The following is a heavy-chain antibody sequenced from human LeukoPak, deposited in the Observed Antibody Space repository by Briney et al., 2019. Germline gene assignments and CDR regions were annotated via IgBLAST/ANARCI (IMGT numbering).Heavy chain of an antibody. D-gene: IGHD5-12*01. CDR3: ARRSHYDSAAGWAY. V-gene: IGHV4-39*07. CDR1: SGSINTSNYY. Sequence: SETLSLTCTVSSGSINTSNYYWGWIRQPPGKGLEWIGNIFYRGGTYYSPSLKSRVTISLDTSKNQFSLKLRSVTAADTAVYYCARRSHYDSAAGWAYWGQGTLVTVSS. J-gene: IGHJ4*02. CDR2: IFYRGGT.